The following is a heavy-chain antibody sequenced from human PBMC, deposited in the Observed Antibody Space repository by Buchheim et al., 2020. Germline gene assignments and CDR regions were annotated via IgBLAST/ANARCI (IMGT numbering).Heavy chain of an antibody. CDR2: IYYSGST. D-gene: IGHD1-1*01. V-gene: IGHV4-59*08. CDR1: GGSISSYY. Sequence: QVQLQESGPGLVKPSETLSLTCTVSGGSISSYYWSWIRQPPGKGLEWIGYIYYSGSTNYNPSLQSRVTISVDTSKNQFSLKLSSVTAADTAVYYCARHAWSLNTGAFDYWGQGTL. J-gene: IGHJ4*02. CDR3: ARHAWSLNTGAFDY.